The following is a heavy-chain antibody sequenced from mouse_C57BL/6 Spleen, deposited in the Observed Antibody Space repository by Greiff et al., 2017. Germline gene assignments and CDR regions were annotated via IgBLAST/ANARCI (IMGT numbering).Heavy chain of an antibody. CDR1: GYTFTSYW. CDR3: ARRGNYYVPDY. CDR2: IYPSDSET. Sequence: QVQLQQPGAELVRPGSSVKLSCKASGYTFTSYWMDWVKQRPGQGLEWIGNIYPSDSETHYNQKFKDKATLTVDKSSSTAYMQLSSLTSEDSAVYYCARRGNYYVPDYWGQGTTLTVSS. D-gene: IGHD1-1*01. J-gene: IGHJ2*01. V-gene: IGHV1-61*01.